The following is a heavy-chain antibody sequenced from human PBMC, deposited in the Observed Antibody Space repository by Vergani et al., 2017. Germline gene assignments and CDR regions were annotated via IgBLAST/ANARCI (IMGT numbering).Heavy chain of an antibody. CDR2: ITQDGSEK. J-gene: IGHJ6*02. CDR3: ARDWSVVVPAAMGYYYGMDV. Sequence: EVQLVESGGGLVQPGGSLRLSCAASGFTFSSYWMSWVRQAPGKGLEWVANITQDGSEKYYVDSVKGRFPISGDNAKNSLYLQMNGLRAEDTAVYYCARDWSVVVPAAMGYYYGMDVWGQGTTVTVSS. CDR1: GFTFSSYW. V-gene: IGHV3-7*01. D-gene: IGHD2-2*01.